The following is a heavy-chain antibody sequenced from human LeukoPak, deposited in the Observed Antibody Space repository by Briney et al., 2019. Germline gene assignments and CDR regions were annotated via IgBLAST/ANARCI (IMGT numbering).Heavy chain of an antibody. J-gene: IGHJ3*02. CDR2: ISSSGSTI. V-gene: IGHV3-11*01. CDR3: AKPARTDAFDI. D-gene: IGHD1-14*01. Sequence: GGSLRLSCAASGFTFSDYYMSWIRQAPGKGLEWVSYISSSGSTIYYADSVKGRFTISRDNSKNTLNLQMNSLRAEDTAVYYCAKPARTDAFDIWGQGTMVTVSS. CDR1: GFTFSDYY.